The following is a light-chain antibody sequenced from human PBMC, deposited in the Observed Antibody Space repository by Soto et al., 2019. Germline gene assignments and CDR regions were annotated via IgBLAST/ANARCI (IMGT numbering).Light chain of an antibody. Sequence: DILMTQSPSSVSASVGDRATITCRASQGISSWLAWYQQKPGTAPKLLIYSASTLHSGVPSRFSGSGSGTDFTLTSSSLQPEDFANYYCQPANSLPLTFGRGTKVEIK. J-gene: IGKJ4*01. V-gene: IGKV1-12*01. CDR3: QPANSLPLT. CDR2: SAS. CDR1: QGISSW.